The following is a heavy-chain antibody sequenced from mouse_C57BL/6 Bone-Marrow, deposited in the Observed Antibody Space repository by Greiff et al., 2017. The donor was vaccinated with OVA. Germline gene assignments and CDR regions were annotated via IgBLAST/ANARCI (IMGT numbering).Heavy chain of an antibody. CDR3: ARQGGDY. J-gene: IGHJ2*01. CDR1: GFTFSDNY. V-gene: IGHV5-12*01. Sequence: EVKLVESGGGLVQPGGSLKLSCAASGFTFSDNYMYWVRQTPEKRLEWVAYISNGGGSTYYPDTVKGRFTISRDNAKNTLYLQMSRLKSEDTAMYYCARQGGDYWGQGTTLTVSS. CDR2: ISNGGGST.